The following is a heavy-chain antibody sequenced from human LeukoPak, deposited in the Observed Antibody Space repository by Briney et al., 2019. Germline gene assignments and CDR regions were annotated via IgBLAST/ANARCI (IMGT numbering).Heavy chain of an antibody. CDR1: GFTFSSYT. CDR3: AKVLLFGLVDI. J-gene: IGHJ3*02. CDR2: ITGSSTYI. Sequence: PGGSLRLSCAVSGFTFSSYTLNWVRQAPGKGLEWVSSITGSSTYIYYADSVKGRFTISRDNAKNSLYLQMNNLGAEDTAVYYCAKVLLFGLVDIWGQGTMVTVSS. V-gene: IGHV3-21*01. D-gene: IGHD3-3*01.